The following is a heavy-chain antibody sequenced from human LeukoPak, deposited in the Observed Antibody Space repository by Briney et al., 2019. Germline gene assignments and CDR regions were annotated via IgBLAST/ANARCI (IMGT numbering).Heavy chain of an antibody. CDR2: IYTSGST. D-gene: IGHD3-22*01. J-gene: IGHJ4*02. Sequence: SQTLSLTCTVSGNSISSGDNYWSWIRQPAGKGLERIGRIYTSGSTNYNPSLKSRVTISGDTSKNQFSLRLSSVTAADTAVYYCARASYSYDINGWVPFDYWGQGTLVTVSS. CDR3: ARASYSYDINGWVPFDY. CDR1: GNSISSGDNY. V-gene: IGHV4-61*02.